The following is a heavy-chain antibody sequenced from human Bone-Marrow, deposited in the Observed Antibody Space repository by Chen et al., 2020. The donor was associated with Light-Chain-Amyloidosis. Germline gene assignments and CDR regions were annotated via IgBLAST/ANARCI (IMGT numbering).Heavy chain of an antibody. D-gene: IGHD5-12*01. V-gene: IGHV5-51*01. CDR2: IYPDDSDA. CDR1: GDTFPNYW. Sequence: EVQLGRSGPEVKKPGGSRKIAGKGSGDTFPNYWSGWVRQMPGKGLEWRGVIYPDDSDARYSPSFEGQVTISADKSITTAYLQWRSLKASDTAMYYCARRRDGYNFDYWGQGTLVTVSS. J-gene: IGHJ4*02. CDR3: ARRRDGYNFDY.